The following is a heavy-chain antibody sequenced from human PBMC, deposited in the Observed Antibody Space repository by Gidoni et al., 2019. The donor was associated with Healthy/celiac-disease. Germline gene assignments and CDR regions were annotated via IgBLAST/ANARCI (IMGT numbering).Heavy chain of an antibody. Sequence: EVQLVQSGAEVKKPGESLRISCKGSGYSFTSYWISWVRQMPGKGLEWMGRIDPSDSYTNYSPSFQGHVTISADKSISTAYLQWSSLKASDTAMYYCATAAGVGSGWYYFDYWGQGTLVTVSS. CDR3: ATAAGVGSGWYYFDY. CDR1: GYSFTSYW. V-gene: IGHV5-10-1*03. J-gene: IGHJ4*02. CDR2: IDPSDSYT. D-gene: IGHD6-19*01.